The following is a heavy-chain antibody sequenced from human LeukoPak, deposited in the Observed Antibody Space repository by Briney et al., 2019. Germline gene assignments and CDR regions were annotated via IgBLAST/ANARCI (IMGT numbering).Heavy chain of an antibody. Sequence: SETLSLTCTVSGGSISSSSYYWGWIRQPPGKGLEWIGSIYYSGSTYYNPSLKSRVTISVDTSKNQFSLKLSSVTAADTAVYYCASLFYYGDNYWGQGTRVTVSS. CDR1: GGSISSSSYY. J-gene: IGHJ4*02. CDR2: IYYSGST. D-gene: IGHD4-17*01. V-gene: IGHV4-39*01. CDR3: ASLFYYGDNY.